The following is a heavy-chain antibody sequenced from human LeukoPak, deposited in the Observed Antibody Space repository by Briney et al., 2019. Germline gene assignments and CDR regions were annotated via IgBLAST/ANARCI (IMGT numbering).Heavy chain of an antibody. CDR1: GFTFSSYW. V-gene: IGHV3-74*01. CDR2: INTDGSST. CDR3: ARGVVVVAANPNWFDP. D-gene: IGHD2-15*01. J-gene: IGHJ5*02. Sequence: GGSLRLSCVASGFTFSSYWMHWVRQAPGKGLVWVSRINTDGSSTSYADSVKGRFTISRDNDKNTLYLQMNSLRADDTAVYYCARGVVVVAANPNWFDPWGQGTLVTVSS.